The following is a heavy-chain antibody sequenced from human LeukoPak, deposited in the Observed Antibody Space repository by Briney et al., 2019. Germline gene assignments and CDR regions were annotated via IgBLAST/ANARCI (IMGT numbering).Heavy chain of an antibody. CDR3: ARVSKGYCSGGSCYSRWFDP. CDR2: INHSGST. V-gene: IGHV4-34*01. CDR1: GGSFSGYY. D-gene: IGHD2-15*01. Sequence: PSETLSLTCAVYGGSFSGYYWSWIRQPPGKGLEWIGEINHSGSTNYNPSLKSRVTISVDTSKNQFSLRLSSVTAADTAVYYCARVSKGYCSGGSCYSRWFDPWGQGTLVTVSS. J-gene: IGHJ5*02.